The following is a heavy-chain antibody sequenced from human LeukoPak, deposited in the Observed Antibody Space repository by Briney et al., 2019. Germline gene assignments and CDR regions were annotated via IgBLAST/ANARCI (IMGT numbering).Heavy chain of an antibody. Sequence: ASVKVSCKASGYTFTSYSMHWVRQAPVQGLEWMGGIIPIFGTANYAQKFQGRVTITADESTSTAYMELSSLRSEDTAVYYCARDTKTGTLHYWGQGTLVTVSS. J-gene: IGHJ4*02. CDR3: ARDTKTGTLHY. CDR2: IIPIFGTA. CDR1: GYTFTSYS. V-gene: IGHV1-69*13. D-gene: IGHD1-7*01.